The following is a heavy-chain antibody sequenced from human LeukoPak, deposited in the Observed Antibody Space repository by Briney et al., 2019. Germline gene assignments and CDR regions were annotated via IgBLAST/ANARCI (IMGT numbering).Heavy chain of an antibody. CDR3: AKPEHYQLLLFDY. Sequence: QPGGSLRLSCAASGFTFSSYGMHWVRQAPGKGLEWVAVISYDGSNKYYADSVKGRFTISSDNSKNTLYLQMNSLRAEDTAVYYCAKPEHYQLLLFDYWGQGTLVTVSS. D-gene: IGHD2-2*01. J-gene: IGHJ4*02. V-gene: IGHV3-30*18. CDR2: ISYDGSNK. CDR1: GFTFSSYG.